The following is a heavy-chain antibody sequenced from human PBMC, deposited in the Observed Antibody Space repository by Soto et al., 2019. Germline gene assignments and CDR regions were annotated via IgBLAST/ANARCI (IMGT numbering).Heavy chain of an antibody. D-gene: IGHD2-15*01. V-gene: IGHV3-30*18. Sequence: GGSLRLSCAASGFTFSSYGMHWVRQAPGKGLEWVAVISYDGSNKYYADSVKGRFTISRDNSKNTLYLQMNSLRAEDTAVYYCAKDFGGGGSCYDGVCYYYGMDVWGQGTTVTVSS. CDR3: AKDFGGGGSCYDGVCYYYGMDV. CDR2: ISYDGSNK. CDR1: GFTFSSYG. J-gene: IGHJ6*02.